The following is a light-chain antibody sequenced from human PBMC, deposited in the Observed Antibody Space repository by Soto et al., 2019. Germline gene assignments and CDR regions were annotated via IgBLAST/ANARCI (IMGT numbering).Light chain of an antibody. CDR3: QSYGSSNHWV. Sequence: NFMLTPPHSVSESPGKTVTISCTRSSGSIASNYVQWYQQRPGSAPTTVIYEDNQRPSGVPDRFSGSIDSSSNSASLTISGLKTEDEADYYCQSYGSSNHWVFGGGTKLTVL. CDR1: SGSIASNY. J-gene: IGLJ3*02. V-gene: IGLV6-57*03. CDR2: EDN.